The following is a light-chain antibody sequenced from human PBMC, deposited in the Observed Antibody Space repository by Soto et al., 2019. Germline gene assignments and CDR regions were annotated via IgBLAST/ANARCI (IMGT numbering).Light chain of an antibody. J-gene: IGKJ2*01. CDR2: GAS. V-gene: IGKV3-20*01. CDR3: QQYGSSPPYT. Sequence: EIVLTQSPGTLSLSPGERATLSCRASQSVSSSYLARYQQKPGQAPRLLIYGASSRATGIPDRFSGSGSGTDFTLTISRREPEDFAVYYCQQYGSSPPYTFGQGTKLEIK. CDR1: QSVSSSY.